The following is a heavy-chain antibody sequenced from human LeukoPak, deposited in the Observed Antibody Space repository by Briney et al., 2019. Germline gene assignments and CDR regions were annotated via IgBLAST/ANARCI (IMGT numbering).Heavy chain of an antibody. D-gene: IGHD1-7*01. Sequence: GGSLRLSCAASGFTFSSYWMSWVRQAPGKGLEWVANIKQDGSEKYYVDSVKGRFTISRDNAKNSLYLQMNSLRAEDTAVYYCARDSGPGTTSPHYYGMDVWGQGTTVTVSS. J-gene: IGHJ6*02. CDR3: ARDSGPGTTSPHYYGMDV. CDR1: GFTFSSYW. CDR2: IKQDGSEK. V-gene: IGHV3-7*03.